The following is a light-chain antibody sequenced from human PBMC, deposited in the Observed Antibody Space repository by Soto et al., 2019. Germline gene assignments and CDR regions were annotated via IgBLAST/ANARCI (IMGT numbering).Light chain of an antibody. CDR3: SAYTGSNTAV. Sequence: QSALTQPASVSGSPGQSITISCTGTSNDVGGYNYVSCYQQYPGKAPQLMIYDVSYRPSGVSNRFSGSKSGNTASLTISGLRPEDEADYYFSAYTGSNTAVFGGGTQLTVL. J-gene: IGLJ7*01. CDR1: SNDVGGYNY. CDR2: DVS. V-gene: IGLV2-14*03.